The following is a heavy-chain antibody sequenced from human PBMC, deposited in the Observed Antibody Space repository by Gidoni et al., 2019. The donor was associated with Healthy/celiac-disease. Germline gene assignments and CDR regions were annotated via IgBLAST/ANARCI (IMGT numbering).Heavy chain of an antibody. Sequence: QVQLQQWGAGLLKPSETLSLTCAVYGGSFSGYYWSWIRQPPGKGLEWSGEINHGGSTNYNPSLKSRVTISVDTSKNQFSLKLSSVTAADTAVYYCARVRGCSGGSCYSASWRLDAFDIWGQGTMVTVSS. CDR1: GGSFSGYY. D-gene: IGHD2-15*01. CDR3: ARVRGCSGGSCYSASWRLDAFDI. V-gene: IGHV4-34*01. CDR2: INHGGST. J-gene: IGHJ3*02.